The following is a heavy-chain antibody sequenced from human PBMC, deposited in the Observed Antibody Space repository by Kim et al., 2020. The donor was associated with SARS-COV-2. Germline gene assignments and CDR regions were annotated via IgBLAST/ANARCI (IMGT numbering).Heavy chain of an antibody. CDR2: DGGSE. J-gene: IGHJ4*02. Sequence: DGGSEYYADSVKGRFTTSRDNANNMVYLQMNSLRVDDTAIYYCTSIFEYWGQGALVTVPS. CDR3: TSIFEY. D-gene: IGHD3-3*02. V-gene: IGHV3-74*01.